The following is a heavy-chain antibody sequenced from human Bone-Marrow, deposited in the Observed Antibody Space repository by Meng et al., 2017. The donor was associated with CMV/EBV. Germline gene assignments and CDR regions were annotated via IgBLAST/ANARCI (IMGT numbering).Heavy chain of an antibody. CDR1: GFTFGDYA. J-gene: IGHJ4*02. CDR2: IRSKAYGGTT. CDR3: TTDWHCSSTSCYPFAY. V-gene: IGHV3-49*04. D-gene: IGHD2-2*01. Sequence: GESLKISCTASGFTFGDYAMSWVRQAPGKGLEWVGFIRSKAYGGTTEYAASVKGRFTISRDDSKSIAYLQMNSLKTEDTAVYYCTTDWHCSSTSCYPFAYWGQGTLVTVSS.